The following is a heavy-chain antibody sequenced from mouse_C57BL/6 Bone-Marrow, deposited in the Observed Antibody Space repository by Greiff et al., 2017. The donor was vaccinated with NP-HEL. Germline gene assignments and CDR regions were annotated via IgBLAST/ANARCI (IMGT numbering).Heavy chain of an antibody. CDR3: TRGDYGSSDWYFDV. V-gene: IGHV1-5*01. D-gene: IGHD1-1*01. J-gene: IGHJ1*03. CDR2: IYPGNSDT. Sequence: EVQLQQSGTVLARPGASVKMSCKTSGYTFTSYWMHWVKQRPGQGLEWIGAIYPGNSDTSYNQKVKGKAKLTAVTSASTAYMELSSLTNEDSAVYYCTRGDYGSSDWYFDVWGTGTTVTVSS. CDR1: GYTFTSYW.